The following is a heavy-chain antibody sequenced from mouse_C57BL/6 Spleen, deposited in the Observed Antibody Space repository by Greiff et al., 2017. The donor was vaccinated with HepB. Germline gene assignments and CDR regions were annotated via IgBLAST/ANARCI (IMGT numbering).Heavy chain of an antibody. CDR3: ARTYSNYWYFDV. J-gene: IGHJ1*03. V-gene: IGHV1-55*01. Sequence: VQLQQPGAELVKPGASVKMSCKASGYTFTSYWITWVKQRPGQGLEWIGDIYPGSGSTNYNEKFKSKATLTVDTSSSTAYMQLSSLTSEDSAVYYCARTYSNYWYFDVWGTGTTVTVSS. D-gene: IGHD2-5*01. CDR1: GYTFTSYW. CDR2: IYPGSGST.